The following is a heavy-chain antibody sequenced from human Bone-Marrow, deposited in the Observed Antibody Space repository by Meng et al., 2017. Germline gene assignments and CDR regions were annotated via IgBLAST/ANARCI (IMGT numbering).Heavy chain of an antibody. V-gene: IGHV3-21*01. J-gene: IGHJ6*01. CDR1: GFTFSSYS. CDR3: ARDRPSDYYYGMDV. Sequence: GGSLRLSCAASGFTFSSYSMNWVRQAPGKGLEWVSSISSSSSYIYYADSVKGRFTISRDNAKNSLYLQMNSLRAEDTALYYCARDRPSDYYYGMDVWGQGTTVT. CDR2: ISSSSSYI.